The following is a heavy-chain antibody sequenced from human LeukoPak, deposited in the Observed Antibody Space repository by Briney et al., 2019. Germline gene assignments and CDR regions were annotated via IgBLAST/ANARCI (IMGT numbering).Heavy chain of an antibody. CDR1: GYTFTGYH. D-gene: IGHD3-16*02. J-gene: IGHJ4*02. CDR3: ARDLTGDLYTFFDY. CDR2: IQSDSGDT. V-gene: IGHV1-2*02. Sequence: ASVKVSCKTTGYTFTGYHLDWVRQAPGQGLEWMAWIQSDSGDTNYAQKFQGRVTVTRDKFTRTSYIEVDRLSSDDTAVYYCARDLTGDLYTFFDYWGQGTLVTVSS.